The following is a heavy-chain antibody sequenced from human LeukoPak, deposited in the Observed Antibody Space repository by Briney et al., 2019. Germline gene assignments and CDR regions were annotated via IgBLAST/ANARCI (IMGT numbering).Heavy chain of an antibody. CDR1: GFTFGDYA. J-gene: IGHJ4*02. D-gene: IGHD1-14*01. CDR3: TRDRSRAEDD. Sequence: QAGGSLRLSCTASGFTFGDYAMSWVRQAPGKGLEWVANINQGGSDKYYVDSVKGRFTISRDNANNLLYLQMNSLRGEDTAVYYCTRDRSRAEDDWGQGTLVTVSS. V-gene: IGHV3-7*01. CDR2: INQGGSDK.